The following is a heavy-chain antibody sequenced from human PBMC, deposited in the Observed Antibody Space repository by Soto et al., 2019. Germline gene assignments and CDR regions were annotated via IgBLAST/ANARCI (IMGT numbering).Heavy chain of an antibody. CDR1: GGSITNYW. V-gene: IGHV4-59*01. J-gene: IGHJ4*02. D-gene: IGHD3-10*01. CDR2: IYNSGTT. CDR3: AGDQATMVRGIGNFDY. Sequence: SETLSLTCTVSGGSITNYWWSWIRQSPGKGLEWIGYIYNSGTTNYNPSLGSRVTMSVDTSNNQFSLKLNSVTAADTAVYYCAGDQATMVRGIGNFDYWGQGTLVTVSS.